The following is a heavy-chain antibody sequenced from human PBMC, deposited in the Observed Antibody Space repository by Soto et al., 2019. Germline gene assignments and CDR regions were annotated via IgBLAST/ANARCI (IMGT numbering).Heavy chain of an antibody. D-gene: IGHD2-2*01. Sequence: SETLSLTCTVSGGSISSSSYYWGWIRQPPGKGLEWIGSIYYSGSTYYNPSLKSRVTISVDTSKNQFSLKLSSVTAADTAVYYCARYYVPAASLYYYYGMDVWGQGTTVTVSS. CDR2: IYYSGST. CDR3: ARYYVPAASLYYYYGMDV. V-gene: IGHV4-39*01. J-gene: IGHJ6*02. CDR1: GGSISSSSYY.